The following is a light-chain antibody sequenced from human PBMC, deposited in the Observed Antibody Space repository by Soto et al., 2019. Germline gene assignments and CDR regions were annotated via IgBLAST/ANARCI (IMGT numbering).Light chain of an antibody. CDR1: SSNIGSNT. CDR2: SNN. Sequence: QSVLTQPPSASGTPGQRVTISCPGGSSNIGSNTVNWYHQLPGTAPKLLIYSNNQRPSGVPDRFSGSKSGTSASLAISGLQSEDEADYYCAAWDDSLNGFYVFGTGTKVTVL. V-gene: IGLV1-44*01. J-gene: IGLJ1*01. CDR3: AAWDDSLNGFYV.